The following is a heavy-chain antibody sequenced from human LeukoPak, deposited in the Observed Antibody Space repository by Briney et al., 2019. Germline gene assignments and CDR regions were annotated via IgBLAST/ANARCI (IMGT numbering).Heavy chain of an antibody. Sequence: GGSLRLSCAASGFTFDDYAMHWVRQAPGKGLEWVSLISGDGSRTYYADSVKGRFTVSRDNSKNSLHLQMNSLRSEDTALYYCSKNKLPFDSSGYQLDYWGQGTLVTVSS. CDR3: SKNKLPFDSSGYQLDY. V-gene: IGHV3-43*02. CDR1: GFTFDDYA. J-gene: IGHJ4*02. D-gene: IGHD3-22*01. CDR2: ISGDGSRT.